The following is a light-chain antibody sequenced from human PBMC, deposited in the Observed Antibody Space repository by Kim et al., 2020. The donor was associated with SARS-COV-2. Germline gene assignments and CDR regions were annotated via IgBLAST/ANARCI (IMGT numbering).Light chain of an antibody. V-gene: IGKV3-11*01. Sequence: VSPGERATLSCRASQSVSSYLAWYQQKPGQAPRLLIYDASNRATGIPARFSGSGSGTDFTLTISSLEPEDFAVYYCQQRSNWPLTFGGGTKVDIK. CDR3: QQRSNWPLT. CDR2: DAS. CDR1: QSVSSY. J-gene: IGKJ4*01.